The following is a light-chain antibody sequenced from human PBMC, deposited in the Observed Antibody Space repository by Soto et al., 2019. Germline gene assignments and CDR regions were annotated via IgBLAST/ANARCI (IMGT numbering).Light chain of an antibody. V-gene: IGLV2-14*01. CDR3: TSYTSSSTLV. CDR1: SSDVGGYNY. CDR2: EVS. J-gene: IGLJ3*02. Sequence: QSVLTQPASVSGSPGQSITISCTGTSSDVGGYNYVSWYQHHPGKAPKLMICEVSNRPSGVSDRFSGSKSGNTASLTISGLQADDEADYYCTSYTSSSTLVFGGGTKLTVL.